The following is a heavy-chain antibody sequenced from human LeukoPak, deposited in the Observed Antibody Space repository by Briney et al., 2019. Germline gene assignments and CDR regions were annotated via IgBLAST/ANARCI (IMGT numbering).Heavy chain of an antibody. J-gene: IGHJ6*02. CDR3: ARGRYDILTGYHYYYGMDV. CDR2: IYYSGST. D-gene: IGHD3-9*01. CDR1: GGSISSYY. Sequence: SETLSLTCTVSGGSISSYYWSWIRQPPGKGLEWIGYIYYSGSTNYNPFLKSRVTISVDTSKNQFSLKLSSVTAADTAVYYCARGRYDILTGYHYYYGMDVWGQGTTVTVSS. V-gene: IGHV4-59*01.